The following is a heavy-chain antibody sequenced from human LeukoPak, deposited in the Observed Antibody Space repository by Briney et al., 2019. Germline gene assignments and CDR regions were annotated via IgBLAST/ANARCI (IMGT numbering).Heavy chain of an antibody. CDR3: ARESIWFGEFAVDS. D-gene: IGHD3-10*01. CDR1: GFTFSNS. CDR2: ISSSSSNI. V-gene: IGHV3-21*01. J-gene: IGHJ4*02. Sequence: GGSLRLSCAASGFTFSNSMNWVRQAPGKGLEWVSSISSSSSNIYYADSVKGRFTISRDNAKNSLYLQMNSLRAEDTAIYYCARESIWFGEFAVDSWGQGTLVTVSS.